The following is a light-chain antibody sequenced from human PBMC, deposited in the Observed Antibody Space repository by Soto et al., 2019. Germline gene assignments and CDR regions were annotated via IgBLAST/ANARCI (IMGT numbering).Light chain of an antibody. V-gene: IGKV3-11*01. CDR2: GAS. CDR1: ENVRTF. Sequence: EVVLTQSPATLSLSPGERATLSCRASENVRTFVDWYQQKPGQAPRLLIYGASNRATGIPARFSGSGSGTDFTLTTSNLEHEDFAVYYCQQHSHWPPWTFGQGTRVEIQ. J-gene: IGKJ1*01. CDR3: QQHSHWPPWT.